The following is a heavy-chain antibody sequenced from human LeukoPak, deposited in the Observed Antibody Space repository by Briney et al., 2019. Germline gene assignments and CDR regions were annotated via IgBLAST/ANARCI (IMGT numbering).Heavy chain of an antibody. D-gene: IGHD3-10*01. CDR3: ARVGITMVRGVTPFDY. Sequence: SETLSLTCTVSGYSISSGYYWGWIRQPPGKGLEWIGSIYHSGSTYYNPSLKSRVTISVDTSKNQFSLKLSSVTAADTAVYYCARVGITMVRGVTPFDYWGQGTLVTVSS. V-gene: IGHV4-38-2*02. CDR1: GYSISSGYY. CDR2: IYHSGST. J-gene: IGHJ4*02.